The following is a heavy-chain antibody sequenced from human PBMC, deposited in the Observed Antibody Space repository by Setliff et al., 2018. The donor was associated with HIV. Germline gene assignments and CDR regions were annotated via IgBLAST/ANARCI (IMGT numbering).Heavy chain of an antibody. CDR2: ISSSGTT. CDR1: DDPFSNYD. D-gene: IGHD2-15*01. V-gene: IGHV4-4*09. J-gene: IGHJ4*02. Sequence: SETMSLPCVVSDDPFSNYDWTWTRQPPGKALEWIGYISSSGTTNYNPSLRSRVTISIETSNTRFSLWLRSVTAADTATYFCARLGRAIDDGGSSLRLDFWGQGMLVTVS. CDR3: ARLGRAIDDGGSSLRLDF.